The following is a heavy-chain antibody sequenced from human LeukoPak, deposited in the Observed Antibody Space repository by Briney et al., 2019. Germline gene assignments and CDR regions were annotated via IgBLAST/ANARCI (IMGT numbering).Heavy chain of an antibody. CDR3: ARERQYQLRGRPFDP. CDR2: INPSGGST. Sequence: ASVKVSCKASGYTFTSYYMHWVRQAPGQGLEWMGIINPSGGSTSYAQKFQGRVTMTRDTSTSTVYMELSSLRSEDTAVYYCARERQYQLRGRPFDPWGQGTLVTVSS. J-gene: IGHJ5*02. CDR1: GYTFTSYY. V-gene: IGHV1-46*01. D-gene: IGHD2-2*01.